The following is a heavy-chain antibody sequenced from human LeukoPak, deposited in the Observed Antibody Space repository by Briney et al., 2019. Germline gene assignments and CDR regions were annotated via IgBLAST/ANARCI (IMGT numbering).Heavy chain of an antibody. CDR3: ARAELLRYRFDY. D-gene: IGHD1-26*01. CDR1: GGTFSSYA. Sequence: SVKVSCKASGGTFSSYAISWVRQAPGQGLEWIGGIIPIFGTANYAQKFQGRVTITADESTSTAYMELSSLRSEDTAVYYCARAELLRYRFDYWGQGTLVTVSS. CDR2: IIPIFGTA. V-gene: IGHV1-69*01. J-gene: IGHJ4*02.